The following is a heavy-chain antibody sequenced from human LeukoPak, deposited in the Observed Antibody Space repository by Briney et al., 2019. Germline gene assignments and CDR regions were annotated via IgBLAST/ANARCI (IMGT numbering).Heavy chain of an antibody. Sequence: ASVKVSCKTSGYTFTSYYIHWARQAPGQGLEWMGIINPTAGSTNYAQKFQGRVTMTRDTSTSTVYMELSSLRSEDTAVYYCARDLSLRGTMGFYYYGMGVWGQGTTVTVSS. CDR1: GYTFTSYY. D-gene: IGHD3-10*01. V-gene: IGHV1-46*01. CDR2: INPTAGST. J-gene: IGHJ6*02. CDR3: ARDLSLRGTMGFYYYGMGV.